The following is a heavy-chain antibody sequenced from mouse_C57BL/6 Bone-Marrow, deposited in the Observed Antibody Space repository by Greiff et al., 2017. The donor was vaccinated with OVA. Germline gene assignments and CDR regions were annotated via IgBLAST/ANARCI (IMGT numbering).Heavy chain of an antibody. D-gene: IGHD1-1*01. J-gene: IGHJ4*01. Sequence: QVQLQQPGAELVMPGASVKLSCKASGYTFTSYWMHWVKQRPGQGLEWIGEIDPSDSYTNYNQKFKGKSTLTVEKSSSTAYMQLSSLTSEDSAVYYCARDYGSSIYAMDYWGQGTSVTVSS. CDR2: IDPSDSYT. CDR1: GYTFTSYW. CDR3: ARDYGSSIYAMDY. V-gene: IGHV1-69*01.